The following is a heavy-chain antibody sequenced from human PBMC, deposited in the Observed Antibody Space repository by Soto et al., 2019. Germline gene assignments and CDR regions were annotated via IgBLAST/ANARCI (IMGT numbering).Heavy chain of an antibody. CDR3: AKGTEYGVVLMSSFDY. D-gene: IGHD3-3*01. CDR1: GFTFSTYA. V-gene: IGHV3-23*01. Sequence: GGSLRLSCAASGFTFSTYAMAWVRQAPGKGLEWVSGVSASGLNTDYADPVKGRFYISRDNARNSLYLQMNNLRAEGTALYFCAKGTEYGVVLMSSFDYWGQGTLVTVSS. J-gene: IGHJ4*02. CDR2: VSASGLNT.